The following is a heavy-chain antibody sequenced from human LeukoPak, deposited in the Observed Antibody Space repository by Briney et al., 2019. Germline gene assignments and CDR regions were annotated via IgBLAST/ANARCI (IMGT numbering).Heavy chain of an antibody. Sequence: GGSQRLSCAASGFTFSSYAMSWVRQAPGQGLEWVSTISGGGGGTYYADSVKGRFTISRDNSKNTLWLQMNSLRAEDTAVYYCAKQDTRGAYYGSGSYYEGGYWGQGTLVTVSS. J-gene: IGHJ4*02. CDR3: AKQDTRGAYYGSGSYYEGGY. V-gene: IGHV3-23*01. D-gene: IGHD3-10*01. CDR2: ISGGGGGT. CDR1: GFTFSSYA.